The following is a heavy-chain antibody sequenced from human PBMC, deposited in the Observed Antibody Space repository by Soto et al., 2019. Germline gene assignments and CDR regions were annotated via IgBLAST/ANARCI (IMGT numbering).Heavy chain of an antibody. Sequence: GESLKISCKGSGYSVTRYWMGWVRQMPGKGLEWMGIIYPGDSDTRYSPSFQGQVTISADKSISTAYLQWSSLKASDTAMYYCAIEFRYSGYDSGHDAFDIWGQGTMVTVSS. CDR3: AIEFRYSGYDSGHDAFDI. J-gene: IGHJ3*02. CDR2: IYPGDSDT. V-gene: IGHV5-51*01. CDR1: GYSVTRYW. D-gene: IGHD5-12*01.